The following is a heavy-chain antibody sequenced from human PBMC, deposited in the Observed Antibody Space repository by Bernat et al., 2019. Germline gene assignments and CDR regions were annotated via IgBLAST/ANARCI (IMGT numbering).Heavy chain of an antibody. J-gene: IGHJ4*02. CDR1: GFTFSSYG. Sequence: QVQLVESGGGVVQPGRSLRLSCAASGFTFSSYGMHWVRQAPGKGLEWVAVISYDGSNKYYADSVKGRFTISRDNSKNTLYLQMNSLRAEDTAVYYCARDVDFGVVTLPDYWGQGTLVTVSS. V-gene: IGHV3-30*03. D-gene: IGHD3-3*01. CDR3: ARDVDFGVVTLPDY. CDR2: ISYDGSNK.